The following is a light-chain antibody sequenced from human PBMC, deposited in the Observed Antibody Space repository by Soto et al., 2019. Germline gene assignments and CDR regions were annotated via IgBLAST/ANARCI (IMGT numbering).Light chain of an antibody. Sequence: EIVLTQSPATLSLSPGERATLSCRASQSVSSYLAWYQQKPGQAPRLLIYDASNRATGIPARFSGSGSGTDFTLTISILEPEDFAVYYCQQRSNWPRTFGQGTKGDIK. V-gene: IGKV3-11*01. CDR3: QQRSNWPRT. CDR1: QSVSSY. J-gene: IGKJ1*01. CDR2: DAS.